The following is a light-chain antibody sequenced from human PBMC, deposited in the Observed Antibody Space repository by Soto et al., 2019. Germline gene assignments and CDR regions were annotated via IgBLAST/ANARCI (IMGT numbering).Light chain of an antibody. Sequence: QSALTQPPSASGSPGHSVTISCTGTSSDVGAYNYVSWYQQHPGKAPQLMIYEVSRRPSGVPDRFSGSKSGNTASLTVSGLQAEDEADYYCSSYAGSNNLLFGGGTKLTLL. CDR2: EVS. V-gene: IGLV2-8*01. CDR1: SSDVGAYNY. CDR3: SSYAGSNNLL. J-gene: IGLJ2*01.